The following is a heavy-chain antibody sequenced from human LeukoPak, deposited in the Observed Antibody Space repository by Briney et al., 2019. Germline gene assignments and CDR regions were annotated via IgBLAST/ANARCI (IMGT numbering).Heavy chain of an antibody. D-gene: IGHD3-10*01. CDR2: IFFTGTT. Sequence: SETLSLTCTVSGGSISPLYWGWIRQPPGKRLEFIGYIFFTGTTNYNPSLKSRVTLSVDTSKNQFSLKLSSVTPVDTAVYYCARGGVAAKYYFDYWGQGTLVTVSS. CDR3: ARGGVAAKYYFDY. V-gene: IGHV4-59*11. CDR1: GGSISPLY. J-gene: IGHJ4*02.